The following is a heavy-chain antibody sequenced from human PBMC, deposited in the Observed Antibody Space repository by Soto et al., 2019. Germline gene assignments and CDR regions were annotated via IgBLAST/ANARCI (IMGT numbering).Heavy chain of an antibody. CDR2: VYHSEKT. V-gene: IGHV4-59*08. J-gene: IGHJ2*01. CDR3: ERPKGVAPAVWYFDL. Sequence: QVQLQESGPGLVKPSETLSLTCTVSGDYVTSHYWSWIRQPPGKGLEWIGYVYHSEKTDSSPSLKSRVTISVDTSKNQISLSLTSCTAADTAMYYFERPKGVAPAVWYFDLWGRGTLVTVSS. CDR1: GDYVTSHY. D-gene: IGHD2-8*01.